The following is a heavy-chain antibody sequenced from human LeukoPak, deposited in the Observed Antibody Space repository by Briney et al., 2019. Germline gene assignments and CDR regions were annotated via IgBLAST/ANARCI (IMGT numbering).Heavy chain of an antibody. CDR3: ARWGIGYNYPYNPIDY. Sequence: PGGSLRLSCAASGFSFSSYSMTWVRRSPGKGLEGVANLKQDGSDIFYVHSVKGRSPISRESPEKSLYLKIRTLRPRNTPVISGARWGIGYNYPYNPIDYWGQGTLVTVSS. J-gene: IGHJ4*02. CDR2: LKQDGSDI. CDR1: GFSFSSYS. V-gene: IGHV3-7*03. D-gene: IGHD5-18*01.